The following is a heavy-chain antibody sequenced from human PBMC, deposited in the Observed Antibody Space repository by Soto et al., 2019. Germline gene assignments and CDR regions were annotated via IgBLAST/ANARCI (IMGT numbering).Heavy chain of an antibody. CDR2: ISVYNGNT. Sequence: QVQLVQSGAEMMQPGASVKVSCKASGYTFTTHAISWVRQAPGQGLEWMGWISVYNGNTNYAQNLQGRVTMTADTSTSTAYMELRTLRSDDTAFYYCATFIHYGDLKARKFDPWGQETLVTVSS. CDR3: ATFIHYGDLKARKFDP. CDR1: GYTFTTHA. D-gene: IGHD4-17*01. J-gene: IGHJ5*02. V-gene: IGHV1-18*04.